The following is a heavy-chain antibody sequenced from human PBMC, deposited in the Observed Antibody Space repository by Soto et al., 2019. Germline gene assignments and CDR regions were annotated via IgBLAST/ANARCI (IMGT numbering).Heavy chain of an antibody. J-gene: IGHJ4*02. Sequence: EVQLVESGGGLVQPGGSLRLSCAASGFTFSSYSMNWVRQAPGKGLEWVSYISSSSSTIYYTDSVKGRFTISRDNAKNSLYLQMNSLRAEATAVYYCARIGRLRWGDYWGQGTMVTVSS. CDR1: GFTFSSYS. V-gene: IGHV3-48*01. CDR2: ISSSSSTI. CDR3: ARIGRLRWGDY. D-gene: IGHD4-17*01.